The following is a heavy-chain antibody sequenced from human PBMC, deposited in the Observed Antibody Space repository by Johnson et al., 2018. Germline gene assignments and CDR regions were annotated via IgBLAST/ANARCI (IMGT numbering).Heavy chain of an antibody. Sequence: QVQLVESGGGLVQPGGSLRLSCAASGFTFSSYGMPWVRQAPGKGLEWVAVISYDGSNKYYADSVKGPFTISRDNSKNTLYLQRNSLRAEGTAVYYRAKGGVMEWEYYGPFQYWGPGTLVTVSS. CDR2: ISYDGSNK. CDR1: GFTFSSYG. V-gene: IGHV3-30*18. CDR3: AKGGVMEWEYYGPFQY. D-gene: IGHD1-26*01. J-gene: IGHJ1*01.